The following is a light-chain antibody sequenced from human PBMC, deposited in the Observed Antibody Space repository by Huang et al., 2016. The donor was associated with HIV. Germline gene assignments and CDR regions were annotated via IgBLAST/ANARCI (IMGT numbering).Light chain of an antibody. V-gene: IGKV1-39*01. CDR2: GAS. Sequence: DIQMTQSPSSLSASVGDIVIISCRASQSINKYLNWYQQMPGKAPKLLIYGASTLQRGVSSRFSGNGSGTDFTLTIGSLQPEDAATYYCQQSYKAPRTFGQGTLLEI. CDR1: QSINKY. J-gene: IGKJ2*01. CDR3: QQSYKAPRT.